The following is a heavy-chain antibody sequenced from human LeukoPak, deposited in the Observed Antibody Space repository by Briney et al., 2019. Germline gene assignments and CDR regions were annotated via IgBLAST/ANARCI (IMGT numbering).Heavy chain of an antibody. V-gene: IGHV4-59*11. Sequence: SETLSLTCTVSGGSLSSHYWTWIRQSPVKGLEWIGDISNSGSTSYNPSLKSRVTISIDTSKNQFSLKLSSVTAADTAVYYCGRDALVGYLSYYYMDVWGKGTMVTVSS. CDR1: GGSLSSHY. D-gene: IGHD2-15*01. CDR3: GRDALVGYLSYYYMDV. CDR2: ISNSGST. J-gene: IGHJ6*03.